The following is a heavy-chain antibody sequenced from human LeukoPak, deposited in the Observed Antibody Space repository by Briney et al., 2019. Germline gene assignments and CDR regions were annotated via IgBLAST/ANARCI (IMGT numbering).Heavy chain of an antibody. CDR2: ISYDGSNK. Sequence: GGSLRLSCAVSGFTFSSYGMHWVRQAPGKGLEWVAVISYDGSNKYYADSVKGRFTISRDNSKSTLYLQMNSLRAEDTAVYYCAKDRWELLGVDYWGQGTLVTVSS. J-gene: IGHJ4*02. V-gene: IGHV3-30*18. D-gene: IGHD1-26*01. CDR1: GFTFSSYG. CDR3: AKDRWELLGVDY.